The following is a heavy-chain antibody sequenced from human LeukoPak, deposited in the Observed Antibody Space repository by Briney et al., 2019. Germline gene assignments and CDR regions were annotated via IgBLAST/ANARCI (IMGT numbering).Heavy chain of an antibody. J-gene: IGHJ2*01. CDR2: IYYSGST. CDR3: ASAPYYDFWSGYYTNWYFDL. CDR1: GGSISSYY. D-gene: IGHD3-3*01. V-gene: IGHV4-59*01. Sequence: SETLSLTCTVSGGSISSYYWSWIRQPPGKGLEWIGYIYYSGSTNYNPSLKSRVTISVDTSKNQFSLKLSSVTAADTAVYYCASAPYYDFWSGYYTNWYFDLWGRGTLVTVSP.